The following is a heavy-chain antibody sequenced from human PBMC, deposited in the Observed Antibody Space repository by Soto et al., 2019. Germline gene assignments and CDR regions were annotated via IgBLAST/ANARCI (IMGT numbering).Heavy chain of an antibody. CDR2: IYYSGRT. J-gene: IGHJ4*02. CDR3: ARQEGYTAGCQGY. CDR1: GASISISDYY. V-gene: IGHV4-39*01. Sequence: QVQLQESGPGLVKPSETLSLTCSVSGASISISDYYWGCIRQPPGEGLEWIGSIYYSGRTNYNPSLNSRVTISLDTSKNQFSLKLSSVTAADTAVYYCARQEGYTAGCQGYWGQGTLVTVSS. D-gene: IGHD5-18*01.